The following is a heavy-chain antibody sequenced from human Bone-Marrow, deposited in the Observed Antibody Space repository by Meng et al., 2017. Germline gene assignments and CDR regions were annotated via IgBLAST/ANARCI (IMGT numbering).Heavy chain of an antibody. V-gene: IGHV3-23*01. CDR2: ISGSGCST. CDR3: GVYGYSYGLRDY. Sequence: GESLKLSCAASGFTFSSYAMSWVRQAPGQGLEWVSAISGSGCSTYYADSVKGRFTISRDNSKNTLYLQMNSLRAEDTAVYYCGVYGYSYGLRDYWGQGTLVTVSS. D-gene: IGHD5-18*01. CDR1: GFTFSSYA. J-gene: IGHJ4*02.